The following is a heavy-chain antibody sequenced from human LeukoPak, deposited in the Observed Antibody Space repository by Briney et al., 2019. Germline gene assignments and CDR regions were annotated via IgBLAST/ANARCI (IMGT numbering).Heavy chain of an antibody. J-gene: IGHJ5*02. D-gene: IGHD4-17*01. CDR3: ASLWYGDYQGEFA. CDR2: INHFGST. Sequence: MPSESLSLTCAVYGASVSGYYWGWIRQPPGKGLEWLGEINHFGSTNYNPSLKSRFTISVDTSRNQFSLKLSSVTAADTAVYYCASLWYGDYQGEFAWGQGTLVTVSS. CDR1: GASVSGYY. V-gene: IGHV4-34*01.